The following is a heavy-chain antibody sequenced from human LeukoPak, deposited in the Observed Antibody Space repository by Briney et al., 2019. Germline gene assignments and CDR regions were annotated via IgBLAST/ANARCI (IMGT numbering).Heavy chain of an antibody. D-gene: IGHD5-18*01. CDR3: ARDAVDTANAV. CDR2: INSDGSIT. Sequence: GGSLRLSCAASGFTFTTYWMHWVRQAPGRGLVWVSHINSDGSITSYADSVKGRFTISRDNAKNTLYLQMNSLRAEDTAVYYCARDAVDTANAVWGQGTTVTVSS. V-gene: IGHV3-74*01. J-gene: IGHJ6*02. CDR1: GFTFTTYW.